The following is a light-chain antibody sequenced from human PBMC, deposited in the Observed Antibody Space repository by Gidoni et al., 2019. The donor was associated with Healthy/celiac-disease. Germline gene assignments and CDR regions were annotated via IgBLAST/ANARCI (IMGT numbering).Light chain of an antibody. CDR3: QQSYNTPYT. CDR2: AAS. V-gene: IGKV1-39*01. CDR1: QSISSY. J-gene: IGKJ2*01. Sequence: DIQMTPSPSPLSASVGDRVTITCRASQSISSYLYWYQQKPGKAPKLLIYAASSLQSGVPSRFSGSGSGTDFNLTISSLQPEDFATYYCQQSYNTPYTFGQGTKLEIK.